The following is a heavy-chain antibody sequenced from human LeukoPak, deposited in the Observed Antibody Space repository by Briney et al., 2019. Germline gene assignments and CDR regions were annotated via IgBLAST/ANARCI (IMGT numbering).Heavy chain of an antibody. J-gene: IGHJ3*02. CDR2: IYTRGST. V-gene: IGHV4-4*07. Sequence: ASETLSLTCTVSVGSISSYYWSWIRQPAGQGLEWIGRIYTRGSTTYNPSLKSRVTMSLDTSKNQFSLKLSSVTAADTDVYYCARVSLSDAFDIWGQGTMVTVSS. D-gene: IGHD2/OR15-2a*01. CDR3: ARVSLSDAFDI. CDR1: VGSISSYY.